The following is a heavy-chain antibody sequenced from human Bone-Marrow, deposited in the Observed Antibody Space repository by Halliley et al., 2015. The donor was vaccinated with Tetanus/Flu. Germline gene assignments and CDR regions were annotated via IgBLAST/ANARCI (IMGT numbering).Heavy chain of an antibody. J-gene: IGHJ6*02. V-gene: IGHV3-33*01. CDR2: DGRNK. D-gene: IGHD3-3*01. Sequence: DGRNKYYADSVKGRFTISRDNSENTVYLQMNSLRVEDTAIYYCARDVDFAVLSGYRYEMDVWGQGTTVTVSS. CDR3: ARDVDFAVLSGYRYEMDV.